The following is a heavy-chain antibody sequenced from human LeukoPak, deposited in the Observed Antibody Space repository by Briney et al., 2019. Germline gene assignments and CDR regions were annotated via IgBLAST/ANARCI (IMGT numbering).Heavy chain of an antibody. CDR1: GFTFDDYA. Sequence: PGGSLRLSCAASGFTFDDYAMHWVRQAPGKGLEWVSGISWNSGSIGYADSVKGRFTISRDNAKNSLYLQMNSLRAEDTALYYCATFSPGLVGATSVSFDYWGQGTLVTVSS. V-gene: IGHV3-9*01. D-gene: IGHD1-26*01. CDR2: ISWNSGSI. J-gene: IGHJ4*02. CDR3: ATFSPGLVGATSVSFDY.